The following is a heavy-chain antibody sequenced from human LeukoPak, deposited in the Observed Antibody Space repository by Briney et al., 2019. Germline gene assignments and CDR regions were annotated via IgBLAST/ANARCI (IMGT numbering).Heavy chain of an antibody. CDR3: ARETRGWLQPGYFDY. J-gene: IGHJ4*02. Sequence: ASVKVSCKASGYTFTGYYMHWVRQAPGQGLEWMGGIIPIFGTANYAQKFQGRVTITTDESTSTAYMELSSLRSEDTAVYYCARETRGWLQPGYFDYWGQGTLVTVSS. CDR1: GYTFTGYY. D-gene: IGHD5-18*01. CDR2: IIPIFGTA. V-gene: IGHV1-69*05.